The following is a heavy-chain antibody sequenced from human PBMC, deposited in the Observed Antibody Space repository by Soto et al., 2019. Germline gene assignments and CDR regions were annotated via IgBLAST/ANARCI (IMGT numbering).Heavy chain of an antibody. CDR3: AKDYQAAWYSSCCFDY. D-gene: IGHD6-13*01. Sequence: HPGGSLRLSCAASGFTFSTYVMSWVRQAPGKGLEWVSAISGSGGSTYYADSVKGRFTISRDNSKNTLYLQMNSLRAEDTAVYYCAKDYQAAWYSSCCFDYWGQGTLVTVSS. CDR2: ISGSGGST. V-gene: IGHV3-23*01. J-gene: IGHJ4*02. CDR1: GFTFSTYV.